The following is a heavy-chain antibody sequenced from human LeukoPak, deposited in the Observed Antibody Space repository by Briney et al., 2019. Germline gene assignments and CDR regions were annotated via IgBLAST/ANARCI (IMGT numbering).Heavy chain of an antibody. D-gene: IGHD6-13*01. Sequence: ASVKVSCKASGGTFSSYAISWVRQAPGQGLEWMGGIIPIFGTANYAQKFQGRVTITADESTSTAYMELSSLRSEDTAVYYCVRLAAAGLSVDYWGQGTLVTVSS. V-gene: IGHV1-69*13. CDR3: VRLAAAGLSVDY. CDR2: IIPIFGTA. CDR1: GGTFSSYA. J-gene: IGHJ4*02.